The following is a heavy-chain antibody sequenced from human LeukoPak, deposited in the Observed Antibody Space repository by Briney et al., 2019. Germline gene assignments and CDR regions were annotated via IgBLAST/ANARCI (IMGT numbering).Heavy chain of an antibody. Sequence: PGGSLRLSCAASGFTFSSYSMNWVRQAPGKGLEWVSSISSSSSYIYYADSVKGRFTISRDNAKNSLYLQINSLRAEDTAVYYCAKSGYSSGWRFTFDYWGQGTLVTVSS. CDR2: ISSSSSYI. D-gene: IGHD6-19*01. J-gene: IGHJ4*02. CDR1: GFTFSSYS. V-gene: IGHV3-21*01. CDR3: AKSGYSSGWRFTFDY.